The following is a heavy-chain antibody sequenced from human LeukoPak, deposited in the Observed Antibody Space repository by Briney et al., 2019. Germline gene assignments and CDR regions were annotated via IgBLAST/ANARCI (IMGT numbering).Heavy chain of an antibody. CDR3: AREGGSSRGEGWFDP. V-gene: IGHV4-30-2*01. Sequence: SETLSLTCAVSGGSISSGGYSWSWIRQPPGKGLEWIGYIYHSGSTYYNPSLKSRVTISVDRSKNQFSLKLSSVTAADTAVYYCAREGGSSRGEGWFDPWGQGTLVTVSS. CDR1: GGSISSGGYS. CDR2: IYHSGST. D-gene: IGHD2-15*01. J-gene: IGHJ5*02.